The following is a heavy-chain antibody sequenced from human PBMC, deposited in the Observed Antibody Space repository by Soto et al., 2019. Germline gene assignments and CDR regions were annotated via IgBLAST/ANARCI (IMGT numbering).Heavy chain of an antibody. V-gene: IGHV3-23*01. CDR1: GFTFSSYA. D-gene: IGHD2-15*01. J-gene: IGHJ4*02. CDR3: AKRRGAGGHFDY. CDR2: VSIGGST. Sequence: GGSLRLSCAASGFTFSSYAMGWVRQGPGKGLEWVAVVSIGGSTHYADSVRGRFTISRDNSKNTLSLQMNSLTAEDTAVSFCAKRRGAGGHFDYWGQGALVTVS.